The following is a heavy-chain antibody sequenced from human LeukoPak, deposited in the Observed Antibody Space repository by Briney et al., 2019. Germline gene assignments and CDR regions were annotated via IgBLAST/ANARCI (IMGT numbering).Heavy chain of an antibody. CDR1: GFTFSRYA. V-gene: IGHV3-23*01. Sequence: GGSLRLSCGASGFTFSRYAMSWVRQAPGKGLEWVSGISGTNGNTYYADSVKGRFTISRDNSKNTVYLQMNSLRAEDTALYYRAKDWEAVSGTPTAIDYWGRGTLVTVSS. J-gene: IGHJ4*02. CDR2: ISGTNGNT. D-gene: IGHD6-19*01. CDR3: AKDWEAVSGTPTAIDY.